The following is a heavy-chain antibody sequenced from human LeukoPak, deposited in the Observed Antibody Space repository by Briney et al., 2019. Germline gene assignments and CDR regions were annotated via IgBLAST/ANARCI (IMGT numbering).Heavy chain of an antibody. V-gene: IGHV4-59*01. CDR1: GSSISSYY. D-gene: IGHD5-24*01. Sequence: SETLSLTCTVSGSSISSYYWSWIRQPPGKGLEWIGNIYYSGSTNYNPSLKSRVTISVDTSKNQFSLKLSSVTAADTAVYYCARGERRDGYNYDNWGQGTLVTVSS. CDR3: ARGERRDGYNYDN. CDR2: IYYSGST. J-gene: IGHJ4*02.